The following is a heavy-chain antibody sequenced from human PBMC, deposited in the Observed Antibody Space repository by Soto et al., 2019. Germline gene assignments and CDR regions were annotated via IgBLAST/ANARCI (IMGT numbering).Heavy chain of an antibody. CDR1: GGSFSGYY. Sequence: QVQLQQWGAGLLKPSETLSLTCAVYGGSFSGYYWTWIRQPPGPGLEWIGEINHSGSTNYNPSLKSQVTISVDTSKNQFSLKLTSVTAADPAVYYCARDKITGLFDYWGQGTLVTVSS. CDR2: INHSGST. D-gene: IGHD2-8*02. V-gene: IGHV4-34*01. J-gene: IGHJ4*02. CDR3: ARDKITGLFDY.